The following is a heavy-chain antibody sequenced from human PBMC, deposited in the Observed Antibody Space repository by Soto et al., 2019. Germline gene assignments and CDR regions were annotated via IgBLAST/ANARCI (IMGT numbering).Heavy chain of an antibody. CDR3: ARYAQGVFLHY. CDR2: ISAYNGNT. CDR1: GYTFTSYG. Sequence: QVQLVQSGAEVKKPGASVKVSCKASGYTFTSYGISWVRQAPGQGLEWMGWISAYNGNTNYAQKLQGRVTMSTDTSTRTAYMELRSLRTADTAVYYCARYAQGVFLHYWGQGPLVTVSS. V-gene: IGHV1-18*01. D-gene: IGHD3-16*01. J-gene: IGHJ4*02.